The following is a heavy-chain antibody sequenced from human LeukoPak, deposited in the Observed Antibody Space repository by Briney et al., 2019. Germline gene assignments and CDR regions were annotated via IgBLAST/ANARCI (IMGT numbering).Heavy chain of an antibody. D-gene: IGHD6-19*01. V-gene: IGHV1-8*01. J-gene: IGHJ4*02. CDR3: ARRPKLYSSGWYSD. CDR1: GYTFTSYD. Sequence: ASVKVSCKASGYTFTSYDINWVRQATGQGLEWMGWMNPNSGNTGYAQKFQGRVTMTRNTSISTAHMELSRLRSDDTAVYYCARRPKLYSSGWYSDWGQGTLVTVSS. CDR2: MNPNSGNT.